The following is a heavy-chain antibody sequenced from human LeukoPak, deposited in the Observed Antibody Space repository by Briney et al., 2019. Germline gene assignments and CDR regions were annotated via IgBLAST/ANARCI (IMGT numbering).Heavy chain of an antibody. Sequence: GGSLRLSCAASGFTFSSDAMSWVRQAPGKGLEWVSAISGGGSSTYYADSVKGRFTISRDNSKNTPYLQMNSLRAEDTAVYYCAKNPAYYYDSSAYPVDHWGQGTLVTVSS. CDR2: ISGGGSST. J-gene: IGHJ4*02. V-gene: IGHV3-23*01. D-gene: IGHD3-22*01. CDR1: GFTFSSDA. CDR3: AKNPAYYYDSSAYPVDH.